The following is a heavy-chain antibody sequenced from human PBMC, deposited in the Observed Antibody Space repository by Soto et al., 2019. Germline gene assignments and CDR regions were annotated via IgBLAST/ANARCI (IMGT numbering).Heavy chain of an antibody. D-gene: IGHD2-2*03. J-gene: IGHJ6*02. Sequence: AAVKVSCKPSGYTFTSYAMHWVHQAPGQRLEWMGWINAGNGNTKYSQKFQGRVTITRDTSASTAYMELSSLRSEDTAVYYCARERLDIVLVPAAITYYFYGMDVWGQGTTVTVSS. V-gene: IGHV1-3*01. CDR3: ARERLDIVLVPAAITYYFYGMDV. CDR1: GYTFTSYA. CDR2: INAGNGNT.